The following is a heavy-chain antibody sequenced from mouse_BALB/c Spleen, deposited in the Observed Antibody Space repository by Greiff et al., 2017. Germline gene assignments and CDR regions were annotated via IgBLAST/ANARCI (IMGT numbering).Heavy chain of an antibody. CDR1: GDSITSGY. CDR3: ARLEDYDEAWFAY. V-gene: IGHV3-8*02. Sequence: EVQLVESGPSLVKPSQTLSLTCSVTGDSITSGYWNWIRKFPGNKLEYMGYISYSGSTYYNPSLKSRISITRDTSKNQYYLQLNSVTTEDTATYYCARLEDYDEAWFAYWGQGTLVTVSA. J-gene: IGHJ3*01. D-gene: IGHD2-4*01. CDR2: ISYSGST.